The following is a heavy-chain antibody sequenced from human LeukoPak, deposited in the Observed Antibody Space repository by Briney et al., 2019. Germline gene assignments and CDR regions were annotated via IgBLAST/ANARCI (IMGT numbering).Heavy chain of an antibody. J-gene: IGHJ4*02. CDR3: AREGYCSTTDCYTPYDH. CDR1: GFTFSKYA. Sequence: GGSLRLSCGASGFTFSKYAMSWVRQAPGKGLQWVSSITRSGGDTYYADSLEDRFTISRNNSKNTLYLQLDYLRADDTAVYYCAREGYCSTTDCYTPYDHWGQGTLVTVSS. V-gene: IGHV3-23*01. D-gene: IGHD2-2*02. CDR2: ITRSGGDT.